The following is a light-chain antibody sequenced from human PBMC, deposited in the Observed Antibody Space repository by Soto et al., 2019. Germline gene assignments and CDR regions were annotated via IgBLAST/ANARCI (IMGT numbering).Light chain of an antibody. CDR3: QQYNNWPYT. CDR2: GAS. J-gene: IGKJ2*01. V-gene: IGKV3-15*01. CDR1: QSVSSY. Sequence: EIVLTQSPATLSLSPGERATLSCRASQSVSSYLAWYQQKPSQAPRLLIYGASTRATGIPARFSGSGSGTEFTLTISSLQSEDFAVYYCQQYNNWPYTFGQGTKVDIK.